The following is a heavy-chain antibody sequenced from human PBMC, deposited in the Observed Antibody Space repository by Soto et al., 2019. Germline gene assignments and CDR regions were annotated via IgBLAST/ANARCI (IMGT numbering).Heavy chain of an antibody. CDR3: ARGDSSSWSAEYFQY. J-gene: IGHJ1*01. Sequence: GGSLRLSCAASGFTFRSYAMSWVRRAPGKGLEWVSTISGSGGSTDYADSVKGRVTISRDNSKNTLDMQMNSLRVEDTAVYYCARGDSSSWSAEYFQYWGQGTLVTVSS. V-gene: IGHV3-23*01. D-gene: IGHD6-13*01. CDR1: GFTFRSYA. CDR2: ISGSGGST.